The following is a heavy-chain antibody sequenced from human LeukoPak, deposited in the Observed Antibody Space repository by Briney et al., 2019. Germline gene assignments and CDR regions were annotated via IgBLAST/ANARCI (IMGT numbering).Heavy chain of an antibody. CDR1: GVSIKANSDY. CDR3: ARVHHAEYFQH. Sequence: PSETLSLTCNVSGVSIKANSDYWGWLRQPPGKGLEWIGSIYYSGSTYYNPSLKSRVTISVDTSKNQFSLKLSSVTAADTAVYYCARVHHAEYFQHRGQGTLVTVSS. V-gene: IGHV4-39*07. CDR2: IYYSGST. D-gene: IGHD1-14*01. J-gene: IGHJ1*01.